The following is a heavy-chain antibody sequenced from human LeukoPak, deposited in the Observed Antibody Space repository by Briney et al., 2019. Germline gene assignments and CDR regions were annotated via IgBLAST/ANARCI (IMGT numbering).Heavy chain of an antibody. J-gene: IGHJ4*02. CDR1: GYTFTGYY. CDR2: INPNSGGT. V-gene: IGHV1-2*02. D-gene: IGHD3-10*01. CDR3: ARGLGFGELLRFDY. Sequence: GASVKVSCKASGYTFTGYYMHWVRQAPGQGLEWMGWINPNSGGTNYAQKFQGRVTMTRDTSISTAYMELSRLRSDDTAVYYCARGLGFGELLRFDYWGQGTLVTVSS.